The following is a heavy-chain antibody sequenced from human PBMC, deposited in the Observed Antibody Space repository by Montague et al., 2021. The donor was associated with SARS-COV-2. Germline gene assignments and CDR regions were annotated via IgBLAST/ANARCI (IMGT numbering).Heavy chain of an antibody. V-gene: IGHV4-59*01. CDR1: GASINNFY. Sequence: SETLSLTCTVSGASINNFYWSWIRQAPGRAPEWIGYISYSGSANXSPSLKSRVTISMDTSKNQFSLELNSVTAADTAAYYCARDSSNSRWYIWGPGTLVTVSS. CDR3: ARDSSNSRWYI. D-gene: IGHD6-13*01. J-gene: IGHJ4*02. CDR2: ISYSGSA.